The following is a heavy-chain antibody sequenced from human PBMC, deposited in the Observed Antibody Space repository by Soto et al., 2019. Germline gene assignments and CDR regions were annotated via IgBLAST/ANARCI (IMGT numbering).Heavy chain of an antibody. V-gene: IGHV3-15*07. Sequence: GGSLRLSCAASGFTFSNAWMNWVRQAPGKGLEWVGRIKSKTDGGTTDYAAPAKGRFTISRNDSKNTLFLQMNSLKTEDTAVYYCTTVVGPILYGDYGNYYYGMDVWGQGTTVTVSS. CDR1: GFTFSNAW. J-gene: IGHJ6*02. CDR3: TTVVGPILYGDYGNYYYGMDV. D-gene: IGHD4-17*01. CDR2: IKSKTDGGTT.